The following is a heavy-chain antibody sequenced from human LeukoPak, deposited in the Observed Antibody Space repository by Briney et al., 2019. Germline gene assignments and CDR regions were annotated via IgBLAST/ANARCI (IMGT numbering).Heavy chain of an antibody. CDR1: GGSFSGYY. J-gene: IGHJ5*02. CDR3: ARHGPLDYYGSGSYYRSPPFDP. Sequence: SETLSLTCAVYGGSFSGYYWSWIRQPPGKGLEWIGEINHSGSTNYNPSLKSRVTISVDTSKNQFSLKLSSVTAADTAVYYCARHGPLDYYGSGSYYRSPPFDPWGQGTLVTVSS. D-gene: IGHD3-10*01. V-gene: IGHV4-34*01. CDR2: INHSGST.